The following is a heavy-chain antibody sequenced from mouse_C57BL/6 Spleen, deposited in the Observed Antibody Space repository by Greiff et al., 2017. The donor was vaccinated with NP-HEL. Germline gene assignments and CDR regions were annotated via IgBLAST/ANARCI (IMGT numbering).Heavy chain of an antibody. Sequence: VQLQQSGAELVRPGASVKLSCKASGYTFTDYYINWVKQRPGQGLEWIARIYPGSGNTYYNEKFKGKATLTAEKSSSTAYMQLSSLTSEDSAVYFCARDGDYGSFDYWGQGTTLTVSS. D-gene: IGHD1-1*01. V-gene: IGHV1-76*01. CDR3: ARDGDYGSFDY. CDR2: IYPGSGNT. J-gene: IGHJ2*01. CDR1: GYTFTDYY.